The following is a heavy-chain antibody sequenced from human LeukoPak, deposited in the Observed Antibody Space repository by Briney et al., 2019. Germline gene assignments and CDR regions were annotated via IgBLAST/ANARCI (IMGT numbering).Heavy chain of an antibody. CDR3: ARARETVPAAMLDY. D-gene: IGHD2-2*01. CDR2: INHSGST. Sequence: PSETLSLTCAVYGGSFSGYYWSWIRQPPGKGLEWIGEINHSGSTNYNPSLKSRVTISVDTSKNQFSLKLSSVTAADTAVYYCARARETVPAAMLDYWGQGTLVTVSS. V-gene: IGHV4-34*01. J-gene: IGHJ4*02. CDR1: GGSFSGYY.